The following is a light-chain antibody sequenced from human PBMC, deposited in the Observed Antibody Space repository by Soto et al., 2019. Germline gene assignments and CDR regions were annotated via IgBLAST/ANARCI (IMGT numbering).Light chain of an antibody. CDR3: SSYGGSNNFVV. V-gene: IGLV2-8*01. CDR2: DVI. Sequence: SVLTQPPSASGSPGQSVTISCTGTSSDIGGNNFVSWYQHHPGKAPKLMLYDVIKRPSGVPARFSGSKSGNTASLTVSGLQAEDEADYYCSSYGGSNNFVVFGGGTKVTVL. CDR1: SSDIGGNNF. J-gene: IGLJ2*01.